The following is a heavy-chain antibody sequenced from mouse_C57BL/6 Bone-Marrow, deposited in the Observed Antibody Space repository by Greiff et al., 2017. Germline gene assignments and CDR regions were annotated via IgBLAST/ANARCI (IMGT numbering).Heavy chain of an antibody. V-gene: IGHV1-64*01. Sequence: VQLQQPGAELVKPGASVKLSCKASGYTFTSYWMHWVKQRPGQGLEWIGMIHPNSGSTNYNEKFKSKATLTVDKSSSPAYMQLRSMTSEDSAVYYCARSRYSNSNTYWGQGTTRTVAS. CDR3: ARSRYSNSNTY. D-gene: IGHD2-5*01. CDR1: GYTFTSYW. CDR2: IHPNSGST. J-gene: IGHJ2*01.